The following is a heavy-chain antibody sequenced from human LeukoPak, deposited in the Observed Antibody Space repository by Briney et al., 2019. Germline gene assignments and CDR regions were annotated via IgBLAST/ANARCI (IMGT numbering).Heavy chain of an antibody. CDR3: ARDPNAVVTPSRGDY. CDR2: INLDGNGR. J-gene: IGHJ4*02. V-gene: IGHV3-7*01. D-gene: IGHD4-23*01. Sequence: GGSLRLSCAASGFFFSNYWMSWVRQAQGKGLEWVANINLDGNGRFYVHSVKGRFTISRDNAKNSLYLQMNSLRAEDTAVYYCARDPNAVVTPSRGDYWGQGTLVTVSS. CDR1: GFFFSNYW.